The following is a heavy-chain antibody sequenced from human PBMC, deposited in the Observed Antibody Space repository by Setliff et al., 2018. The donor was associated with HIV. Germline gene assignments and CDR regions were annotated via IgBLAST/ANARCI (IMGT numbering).Heavy chain of an antibody. CDR1: GGSVSDTSYY. Sequence: SETLSLTCTVSGGSVSDTSYYWGWIRQPPGKGLEWLANVYYSGGTYYNPSLNSRVTISVDTSRNQFSLKLTSVTAADTAVYYCARSVPRYCSGGSCYPPLFDYWGQGTLVTVSS. J-gene: IGHJ4*02. D-gene: IGHD2-15*01. V-gene: IGHV4-39*01. CDR2: VYYSGGT. CDR3: ARSVPRYCSGGSCYPPLFDY.